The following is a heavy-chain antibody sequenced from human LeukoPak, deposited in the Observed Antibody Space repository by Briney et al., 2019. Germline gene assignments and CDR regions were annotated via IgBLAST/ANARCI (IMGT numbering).Heavy chain of an antibody. CDR1: GYTFTGYY. J-gene: IGHJ5*02. CDR3: AIYCSSTSCNILKFDP. CDR2: INPNSGGT. Sequence: GASVKVSCKASGYTFTGYYMHWVRQAPGQGLEWMGWINPNSGGTNYAQKFQGRVTMTRDTSISTAYMELSRLRSDDTAVYYCAIYCSSTSCNILKFDPWGQGTLVTVSS. V-gene: IGHV1-2*02. D-gene: IGHD2-2*02.